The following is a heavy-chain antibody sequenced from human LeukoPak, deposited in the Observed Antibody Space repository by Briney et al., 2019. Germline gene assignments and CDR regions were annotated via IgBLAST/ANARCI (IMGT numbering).Heavy chain of an antibody. D-gene: IGHD6-19*01. J-gene: IGHJ6*02. V-gene: IGHV3-33*01. CDR1: GFTFSSYG. Sequence: PGRSLRLSCAASGFTFSSYGMHWVRQAPGRGLEWVAVIWYDGSNKYYADSVKGRFTISRDNSKNTLYLQMNSLRAEDTAVYYCSVAGDPFSVDYYGMDVWGQGTTVTVSS. CDR2: IWYDGSNK. CDR3: SVAGDPFSVDYYGMDV.